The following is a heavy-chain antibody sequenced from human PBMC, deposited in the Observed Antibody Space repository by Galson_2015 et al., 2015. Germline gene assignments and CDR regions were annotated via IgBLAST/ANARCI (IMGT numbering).Heavy chain of an antibody. V-gene: IGHV1-3*01. CDR2: INAGNGNT. J-gene: IGHJ6*02. Sequence: SCAASGYTFTSYAMHWVRQAPGQRLEWMGWINAGNGNTKYSQKFQGRVTITRDTSASTAYMELSSLRSEDTAVYYCARDSEGGSGSYYYGMDVWGQGTTVTVSS. D-gene: IGHD3-10*01. CDR3: ARDSEGGSGSYYYGMDV. CDR1: GYTFTSYA.